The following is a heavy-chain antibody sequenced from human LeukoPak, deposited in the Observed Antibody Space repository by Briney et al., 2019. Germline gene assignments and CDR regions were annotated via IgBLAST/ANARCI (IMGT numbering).Heavy chain of an antibody. CDR3: ARKPKVGAEAFDI. D-gene: IGHD1-26*01. V-gene: IGHV3-64*01. J-gene: IGHJ3*02. CDR1: GFTFSSYA. CDR2: ISSNGGST. Sequence: GGSLRLPCAASGFTFSSYAMHWVRQAPGKGLEYVSAISSNGGSTYYANSVKGRFTISRDNSKNTLYLQMGSLRSDDTAVYYCARKPKVGAEAFDIWGQGTMVTVSS.